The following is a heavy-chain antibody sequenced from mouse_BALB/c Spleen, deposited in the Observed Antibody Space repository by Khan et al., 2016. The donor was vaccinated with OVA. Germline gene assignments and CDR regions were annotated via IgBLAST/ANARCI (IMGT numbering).Heavy chain of an antibody. CDR2: IWCAGST. V-gene: IGHV2-2*02. CDR3: ARRGYDYGRGALFAY. Sequence: QVQLQQSGPGLVQPSQSLSITCTVSGFSLDNYSVHWIRQSPGNSLECLGVIWCAGSTDYNAAFISRLTITKDNSRSQDYFKVITLQPNDTAIYYCARRGYDYGRGALFAYWGQGTLVTVSA. J-gene: IGHJ3*01. D-gene: IGHD2-4*01. CDR1: GFSLDNYS.